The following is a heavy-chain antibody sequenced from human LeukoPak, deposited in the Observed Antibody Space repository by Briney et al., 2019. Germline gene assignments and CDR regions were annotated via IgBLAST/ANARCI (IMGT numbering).Heavy chain of an antibody. CDR1: GFSLIDYY. Sequence: GGSLRLSCAASGFSLIDYYMDWVRQAPGKGLEWVARSRNKANSYTTEYAASGKGRFIISRDDSQISLYLQMNSLKSEDTAMYYCVRNLDGGPWWGQGTLVTVSS. CDR2: SRNKANSYTT. J-gene: IGHJ4*02. V-gene: IGHV3-72*01. D-gene: IGHD4-23*01. CDR3: VRNLDGGPW.